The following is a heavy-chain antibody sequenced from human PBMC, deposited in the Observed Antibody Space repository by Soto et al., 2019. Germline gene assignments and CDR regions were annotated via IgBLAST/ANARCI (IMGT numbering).Heavy chain of an antibody. V-gene: IGHV3-23*01. CDR2: ISGSGGST. CDR1: GFTFSGSA. J-gene: IGHJ6*02. D-gene: IGHD1-1*01. Sequence: GGSLRLSCAASGFTFSGSAMSWVRQAPGKGLEWVSAISGSGGSTYYADSVKGRFTISRDNSKNTLYLQMNSLRAEDTAVYYCAKDQGNDEGNYYYYGMDVWGQGTTVTVSS. CDR3: AKDQGNDEGNYYYYGMDV.